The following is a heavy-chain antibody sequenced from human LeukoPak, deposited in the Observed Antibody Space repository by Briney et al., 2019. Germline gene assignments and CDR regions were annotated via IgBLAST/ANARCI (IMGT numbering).Heavy chain of an antibody. CDR3: TRHMTTVTPYYFDY. J-gene: IGHJ4*02. CDR1: VFTVGDYA. V-gene: IGHV3-49*04. D-gene: IGHD4-17*01. Sequence: GRSLRLSCTPSVFTVGDYATSWVRQAPGKGLEWVGFIRRKGYDRTTQYAASVKGRFTISRDDSKSIAYLQMNSLKTEDTAVYYCTRHMTTVTPYYFDYWGQGTLVTVSS. CDR2: IRRKGYDRTT.